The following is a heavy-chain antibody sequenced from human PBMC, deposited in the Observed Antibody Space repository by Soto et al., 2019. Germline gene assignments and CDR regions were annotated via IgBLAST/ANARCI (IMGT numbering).Heavy chain of an antibody. CDR1: GFTFSDAW. Sequence: PGGSLRLSCAASGFTFSDAWMNWVRQTPGKGLEWVGRIKSKTDGGTTDYAAPVKGRFTISRDDSKNTLYLQMNSLKTEDTGVYYCTTELYYYYGMDVWGQGATVTVSS. J-gene: IGHJ6*02. CDR2: IKSKTDGGTT. CDR3: TTELYYYYGMDV. V-gene: IGHV3-15*07.